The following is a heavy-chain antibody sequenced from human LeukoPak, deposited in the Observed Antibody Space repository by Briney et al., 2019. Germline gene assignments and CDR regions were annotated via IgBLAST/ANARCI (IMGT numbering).Heavy chain of an antibody. CDR3: ASGKDIVLMVYAMDYYYMDV. J-gene: IGHJ6*03. V-gene: IGHV1-69*06. CDR2: IIPIFSTA. CDR1: GGTFSSYA. D-gene: IGHD2-8*01. Sequence: GASVKVSCKASGGTFSSYAISWVRQAPGQGLEWMGGIIPIFSTANYAQKFQGRVTITADKSTSTAYMELSSLRSEDTAVYYCASGKDIVLMVYAMDYYYMDVWGKGTTVTVSS.